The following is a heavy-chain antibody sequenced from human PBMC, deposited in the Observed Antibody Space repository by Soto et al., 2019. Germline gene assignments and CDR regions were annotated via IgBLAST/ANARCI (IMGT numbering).Heavy chain of an antibody. J-gene: IGHJ6*02. CDR1: GFTVKNYQ. V-gene: IGHV3-53*01. Sequence: AGGSLRLSCAASGFTVKNYQMNWVRQAPGKGLEWVSVIYSGGVTYYPDSVKGRFTTIRDTSKNTVYLQMNSLRADDTAMYYCARDPSTTGYCGLDVWGQGTTATVSS. CDR2: IYSGGVT. CDR3: ARDPSTTGYCGLDV.